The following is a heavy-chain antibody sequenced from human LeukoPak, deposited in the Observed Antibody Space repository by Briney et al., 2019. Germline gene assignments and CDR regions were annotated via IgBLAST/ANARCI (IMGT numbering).Heavy chain of an antibody. Sequence: SETLSLTCTVSGVPISGNYWSWIRQPPGKGLEWIGYIYYSGSTDYNPSLKSRVTISVDTSKNQFSLKLSSVTAADTAVYYCARAQWELRAYYFDYWGQGTLVTVSS. CDR3: ARAQWELRAYYFDY. V-gene: IGHV4-59*01. D-gene: IGHD1-26*01. CDR2: IYYSGST. J-gene: IGHJ4*02. CDR1: GVPISGNY.